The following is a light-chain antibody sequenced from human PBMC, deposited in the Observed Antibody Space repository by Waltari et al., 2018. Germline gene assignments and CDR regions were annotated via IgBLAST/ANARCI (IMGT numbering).Light chain of an antibody. V-gene: IGKV3-15*01. Sequence: EIVMTQSPATLSVSPGERATLSCRASQSVSSNLAWYQQKPGQAPRLLIYGASTRATGIPARFSGSEAETEFTLTISSLPSEDFAVYYCQQYNNWPQTFGQGTKLEIK. CDR3: QQYNNWPQT. CDR1: QSVSSN. CDR2: GAS. J-gene: IGKJ2*01.